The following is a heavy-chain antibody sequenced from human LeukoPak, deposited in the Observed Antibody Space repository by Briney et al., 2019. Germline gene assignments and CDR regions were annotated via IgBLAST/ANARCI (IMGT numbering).Heavy chain of an antibody. Sequence: SETLSLTCTVSGGSISSHYWSWIRQPPGKGLEWIGYIYYSGSTNYNPSLKSRVTISVDTSKNQFSLKLSSVTAADTAVYYCASHARLRWYDSDAFDIWGQGTMVTVSS. V-gene: IGHV4-59*08. CDR1: GGSISSHY. CDR2: IYYSGST. J-gene: IGHJ3*02. D-gene: IGHD4-23*01. CDR3: ASHARLRWYDSDAFDI.